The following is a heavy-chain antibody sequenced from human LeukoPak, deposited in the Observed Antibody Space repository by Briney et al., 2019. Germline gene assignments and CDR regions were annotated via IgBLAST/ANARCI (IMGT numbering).Heavy chain of an antibody. CDR2: IIPIFGTA. CDR3: ATSGYSSSWYKGNYYYYMDV. Sequence: ASVKVSCKASGGTFSSYAISWVRQAPGQGLEWMGGIIPIFGTANYAQKFQGRVTITTDESTSTAYMELSSLRSEDTAVYYCATSGYSSSWYKGNYYYYMDVWGKGTTVTVSS. V-gene: IGHV1-69*05. D-gene: IGHD6-13*01. CDR1: GGTFSSYA. J-gene: IGHJ6*03.